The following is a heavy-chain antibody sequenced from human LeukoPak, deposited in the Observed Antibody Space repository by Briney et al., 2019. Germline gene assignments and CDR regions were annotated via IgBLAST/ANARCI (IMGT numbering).Heavy chain of an antibody. Sequence: SETLSLTCTVSGGSISSGSYYWSWIRQPAGKGLEWIGYIYYSGSTNYNPSLKSRVTISVDTSKNQFSLKLSSVTAADTAVYYCARVGEVPADTQFDPWGQGTLVTVSS. V-gene: IGHV4-61*10. CDR2: IYYSGST. D-gene: IGHD2-2*01. CDR3: ARVGEVPADTQFDP. CDR1: GGSISSGSYY. J-gene: IGHJ5*02.